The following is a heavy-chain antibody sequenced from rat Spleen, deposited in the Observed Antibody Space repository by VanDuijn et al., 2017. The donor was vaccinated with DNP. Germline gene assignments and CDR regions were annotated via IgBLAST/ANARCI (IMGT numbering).Heavy chain of an antibody. V-gene: IGHV5-25*01. CDR3: AREGDYYAGTFVDALDA. CDR1: GFTFSDYY. CDR2: ITNGGGQT. Sequence: EVQLVESGGGLVQPGRSLKLSCTASGFTFSDYYMAWVRQAPTKGLEWVASITNGGGQTNYRDSVKGRFTVFRDDAKNTLYLQMNSLRSEDSATYYCAREGDYYAGTFVDALDAWGQGTSVTVSS. D-gene: IGHD1-12*02. J-gene: IGHJ4*01.